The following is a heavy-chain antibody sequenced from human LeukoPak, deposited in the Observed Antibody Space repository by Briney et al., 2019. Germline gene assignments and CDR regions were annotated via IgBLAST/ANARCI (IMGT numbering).Heavy chain of an antibody. CDR2: IYYSGST. V-gene: IGHV4-39*01. CDR3: ARGRAQNGAARPANYYFDY. D-gene: IGHD6-6*01. Sequence: SETLSLTCTVSGGSVSSSSYYWGWIRQPPGKGLEWIGSIYYSGSTYYNPSLKSRVTISVDTSKNQFSLKLSSVTAADTAVYYCARGRAQNGAARPANYYFDYWGQGTLVTVSS. J-gene: IGHJ4*02. CDR1: GGSVSSSSYY.